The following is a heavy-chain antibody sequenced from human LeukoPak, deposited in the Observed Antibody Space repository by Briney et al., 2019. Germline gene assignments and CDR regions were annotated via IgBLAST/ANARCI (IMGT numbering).Heavy chain of an antibody. J-gene: IGHJ6*03. D-gene: IGHD5-18*01. CDR1: GGSFSGYY. CDR3: ARGIQLWSIPYYYYMDV. Sequence: PSETLSLTCAVYGGSFSGYYWRWIRQPPGKGLEWIGEINHSGSTNYNPSLKSRVTISVDTSKNQFSLKLSSVTAADTAVYYCARGIQLWSIPYYYYMDVWGKGTTVTVSS. CDR2: INHSGST. V-gene: IGHV4-34*01.